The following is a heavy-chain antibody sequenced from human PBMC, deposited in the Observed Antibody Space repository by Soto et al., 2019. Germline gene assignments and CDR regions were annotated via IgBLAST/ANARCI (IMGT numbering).Heavy chain of an antibody. CDR2: INPNSGGT. CDR3: ARDPREWDGYNPPRPEQPFDY. Sequence: GASVKVSCKASGYTFTGYYMHWVRQAPGQGLEWMGWINPNSGGTNYAQKFQGWVTMTRDTSISTAYMELRSLRSDDTAVYYCARDPREWDGYNPPRPEQPFDYWGQGTLVTVSS. V-gene: IGHV1-2*04. J-gene: IGHJ4*02. CDR1: GYTFTGYY. D-gene: IGHD5-12*01.